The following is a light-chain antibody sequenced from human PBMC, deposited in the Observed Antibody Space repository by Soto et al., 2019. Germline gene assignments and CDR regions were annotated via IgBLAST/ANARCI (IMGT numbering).Light chain of an antibody. Sequence: EIVLTQSPATLSSFPGDRVTLSCRASQAVNTRLAWYQHKPGQAPRLLIYLASNRAAGVPARFSGSGSGTEFNITISSLQSEDFAVYYCQQYNNWPRATFGGGTKVDIK. CDR1: QAVNTR. CDR3: QQYNNWPRAT. V-gene: IGKV3D-15*01. J-gene: IGKJ4*01. CDR2: LAS.